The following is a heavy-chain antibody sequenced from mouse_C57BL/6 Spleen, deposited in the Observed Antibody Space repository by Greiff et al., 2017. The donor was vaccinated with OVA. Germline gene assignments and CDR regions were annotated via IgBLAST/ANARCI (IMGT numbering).Heavy chain of an antibody. Sequence: QVQLQQPGAELVRPGSSVKLSCKASGYTFTSYWMHWVKQRPIQGLEWIGNIDPSDSETHYNQKFKDKATLTVDKSSSTAYMQLSSLTSEDSAVYYGARGTYDGYRDYAMDYWGQGTSVTVSS. V-gene: IGHV1-52*01. CDR2: IDPSDSET. CDR1: GYTFTSYW. J-gene: IGHJ4*01. D-gene: IGHD2-3*01. CDR3: ARGTYDGYRDYAMDY.